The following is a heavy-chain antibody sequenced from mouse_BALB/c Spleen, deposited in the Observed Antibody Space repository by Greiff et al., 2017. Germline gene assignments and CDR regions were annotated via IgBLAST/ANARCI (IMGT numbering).Heavy chain of an antibody. V-gene: IGHV2-2*02. CDR1: GFSLTSYG. CDR3: ARNKYGNSPFDY. J-gene: IGHJ2*01. Sequence: VKLVESGPGLVQPSQSLSITCTVSGFSLTSYGVHWVRQSPGKGLEWLGVIWSGGSTDYNAAFISRLSISKDNSKSQVFFKMNSLQANDTAIYYCARNKYGNSPFDYWGQGTTLTVSS. CDR2: IWSGGST. D-gene: IGHD2-10*02.